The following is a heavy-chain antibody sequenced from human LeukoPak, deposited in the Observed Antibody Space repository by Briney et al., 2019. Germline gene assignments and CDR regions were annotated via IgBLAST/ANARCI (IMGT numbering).Heavy chain of an antibody. CDR2: INQDGSER. D-gene: IGHD3-16*01. CDR3: ATEHWGPNS. CDR1: RFTFSNYW. V-gene: IGHV3-7*01. Sequence: GGSLRLSCAASRFTFSNYWMSWVRQAPGKGLEWVTNINQDGSERYYVDSVKGRFTISRDNAKNSLFLQMSSLRGEDTALYYCATEHWGPNSWGQGTLVTVSS. J-gene: IGHJ4*02.